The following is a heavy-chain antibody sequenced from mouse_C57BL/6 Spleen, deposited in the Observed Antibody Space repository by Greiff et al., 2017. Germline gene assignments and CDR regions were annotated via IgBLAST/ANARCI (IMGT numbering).Heavy chain of an antibody. Sequence: QVQLKESGPGLVAPSQSLSITCTVSGFSLTSYGVDWVRQPPGKGLEWLGVIWGGGSTNYNSALMSRLSISKDNSKSQVLLKMNSVQTADTAMYYCAKHDDGDAMDGWGQGTSVTVSS. V-gene: IGHV2-9*01. J-gene: IGHJ4*01. CDR2: IWGGGST. D-gene: IGHD2-3*01. CDR1: GFSLTSYG. CDR3: AKHDDGDAMDG.